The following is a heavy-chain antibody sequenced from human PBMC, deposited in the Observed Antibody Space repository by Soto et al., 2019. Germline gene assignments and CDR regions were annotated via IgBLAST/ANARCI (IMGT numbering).Heavy chain of an antibody. Sequence: SETLSLTCAVSGGSISSGGYSWSWIRQPPGKGLEWIGYIYHSGSTYYNPSLKSRVTISVDRSKNQFSLKLSSVTAADTAVYYCARVGSGSAWFDPWGQGTLVPVSS. CDR3: ARVGSGSAWFDP. D-gene: IGHD3-10*01. V-gene: IGHV4-30-2*01. J-gene: IGHJ5*02. CDR2: IYHSGST. CDR1: GGSISSGGYS.